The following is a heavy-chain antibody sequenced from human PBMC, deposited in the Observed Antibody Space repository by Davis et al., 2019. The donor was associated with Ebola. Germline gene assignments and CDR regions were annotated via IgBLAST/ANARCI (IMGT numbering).Heavy chain of an antibody. D-gene: IGHD3-16*01. V-gene: IGHV1-18*01. J-gene: IGHJ4*02. CDR1: GYTFTSYG. CDR2: ISAYNGNT. Sequence: AASVKVSCKASGYTFTSYGISWVRQAPGQGLEWMGWISAYNGNTNYAQKPQGRVTMTTDTSTSTAYMELRSLRSDDTAVYYCARDRGMITFGGVHQYWGQGTLVTVSS. CDR3: ARDRGMITFGGVHQY.